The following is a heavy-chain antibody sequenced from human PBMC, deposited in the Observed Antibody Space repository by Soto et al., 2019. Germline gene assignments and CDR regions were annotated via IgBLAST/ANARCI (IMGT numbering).Heavy chain of an antibody. V-gene: IGHV6-1*01. D-gene: IGHD2-8*01. Sequence: PSQTLSLTCAISGDSVSTNSATWDWIRHSPSRGLEWLGRTYYRSKWDYDYAASVKGRININPDTSNNQVSLHLDSVTPDDTAVYYCARLIGNSWFDPWGQGTLVTVSS. CDR2: TYYRSKWDY. CDR3: ARLIGNSWFDP. CDR1: GDSVSTNSAT. J-gene: IGHJ5*02.